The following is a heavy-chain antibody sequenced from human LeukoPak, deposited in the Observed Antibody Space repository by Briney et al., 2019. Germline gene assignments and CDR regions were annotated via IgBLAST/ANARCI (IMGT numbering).Heavy chain of an antibody. CDR1: GFTVSSNY. CDR2: IYSGGST. CDR3: ARLNYYDSPDAFDI. D-gene: IGHD3-22*01. V-gene: IGHV3-66*04. J-gene: IGHJ3*02. Sequence: GGSLRLSCAASGFTVSSNYMSWVRQAPGKGLEWVSVIYSGGSTYYADSVKGRFTISRDNSKNTLYLQMNSLRAEDTAVYYCARLNYYDSPDAFDIWGQGTMVTVSS.